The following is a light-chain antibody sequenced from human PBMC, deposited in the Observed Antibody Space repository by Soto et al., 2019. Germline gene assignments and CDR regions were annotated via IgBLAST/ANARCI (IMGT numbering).Light chain of an antibody. CDR2: GAS. CDR3: QQYGISPFT. V-gene: IGKV3-20*01. Sequence: EVVLTQSPGTLSLSPGARATLSCRASQFVSSTYLAWYQQRPGQAHRLLIYGASSRATGIPDRFSGGGSETDFTLTISRLESEDSAVYYCQQYGISPFTFGGGTKVEI. J-gene: IGKJ4*01. CDR1: QFVSSTY.